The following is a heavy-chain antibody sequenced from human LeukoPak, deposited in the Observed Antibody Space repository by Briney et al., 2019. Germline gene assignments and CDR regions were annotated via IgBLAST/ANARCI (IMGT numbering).Heavy chain of an antibody. J-gene: IGHJ5*02. V-gene: IGHV3-48*03. CDR3: ARDPWGYQLLSGWFDP. CDR2: ISSSGSTI. CDR1: GFTFSSYE. D-gene: IGHD2-2*01. Sequence: GGSLRLSCAASGFTFSSYEMNWVRQAPGKGLEWVSYISSSGSTIYYAGSVKGRFTISRDNAKNSLYLQMNSLRAEDTAVYYCARDPWGYQLLSGWFDPWGQGTLVTVSS.